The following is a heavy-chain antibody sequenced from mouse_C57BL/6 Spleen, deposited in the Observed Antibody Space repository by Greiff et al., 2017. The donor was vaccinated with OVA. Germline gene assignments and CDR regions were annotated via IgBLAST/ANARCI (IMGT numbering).Heavy chain of an antibody. Sequence: QVQLQQPGAELVKPGASVKMSCKASGYTFTSYWITWVKQRPGQGLEWIGDIYPGSGSTNYNEKFKSKATLTVDTSSSTAYMQLSSLTSEDSAVYYGARDYYYGSGYGAWFAYWGQGTLVTVSA. V-gene: IGHV1-55*01. CDR3: ARDYYYGSGYGAWFAY. CDR2: IYPGSGST. CDR1: GYTFTSYW. J-gene: IGHJ3*01. D-gene: IGHD1-1*01.